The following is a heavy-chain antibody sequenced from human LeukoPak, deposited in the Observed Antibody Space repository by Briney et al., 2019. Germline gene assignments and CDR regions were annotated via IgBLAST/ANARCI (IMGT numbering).Heavy chain of an antibody. D-gene: IGHD2-15*01. Sequence: PGGSLRLSCAASGFTFSDYYMSWIRQAPGKGLEWVSYISSSSSYTNYADSVKGRFTISRDNAKNSLYLQMNSLRAEDTAVYYCARIDMARYYFDYWGQGTLVTVSS. V-gene: IGHV3-11*03. CDR2: ISSSSSYT. CDR3: ARIDMARYYFDY. CDR1: GFTFSDYY. J-gene: IGHJ4*02.